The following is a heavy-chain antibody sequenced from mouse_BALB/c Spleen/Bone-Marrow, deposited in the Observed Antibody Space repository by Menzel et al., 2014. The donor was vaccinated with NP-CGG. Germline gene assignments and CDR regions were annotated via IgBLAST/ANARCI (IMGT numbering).Heavy chain of an antibody. CDR3: ARRFTTVVTTGDY. D-gene: IGHD1-1*02. Sequence: VQLQQSGAELAKPGASVKMSCKASGYTFTSYWMHWVKQRPGQGLEWIGYINPNTGYPEYNQKFKDKATLTADKSSSTAYMQLSSLTSEDSAVYYGARRFTTVVTTGDYWGQGTTLTVSS. V-gene: IGHV1-7*01. CDR2: INPNTGYP. CDR1: GYTFTSYW. J-gene: IGHJ2*01.